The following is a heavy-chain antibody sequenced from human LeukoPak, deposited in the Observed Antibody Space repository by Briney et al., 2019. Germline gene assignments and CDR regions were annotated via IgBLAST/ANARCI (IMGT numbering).Heavy chain of an antibody. CDR2: IYHSGST. Sequence: SETLSLTCTVSGGSISSYYWSWVRQPPGKGLEWIGEIYHSGSTNYNPSLKSRVTISVDKSKNQFSLKLSSVTAADTAVYYCARDGRRRSTFDYWGQGTLVTVSS. CDR3: ARDGRRRSTFDY. J-gene: IGHJ4*02. V-gene: IGHV4-4*02. D-gene: IGHD1-26*01. CDR1: GGSISSYY.